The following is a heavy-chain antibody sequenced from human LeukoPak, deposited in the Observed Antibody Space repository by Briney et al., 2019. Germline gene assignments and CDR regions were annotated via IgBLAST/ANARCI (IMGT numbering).Heavy chain of an antibody. CDR2: IIPILGIA. CDR1: GGTFSSYA. CDR3: ARGVPPISRSWYKPLDY. Sequence: SVKVSCKASGGTFSSYAISWVRQAPGQGLEWMGRIIPILGIANYAQKFQGRVTITADKSTSTAYMELSSLRSEDTAVYYCARGVPPISRSWYKPLDYWGQGTLVTVSS. D-gene: IGHD6-13*01. J-gene: IGHJ4*02. V-gene: IGHV1-69*04.